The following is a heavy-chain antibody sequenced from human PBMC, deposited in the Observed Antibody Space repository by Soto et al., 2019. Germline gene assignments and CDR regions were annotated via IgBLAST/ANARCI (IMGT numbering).Heavy chain of an antibody. J-gene: IGHJ6*02. Sequence: GGSLRLSCADSGFTFSSYEMNWVRQAPGKGLEWVSYISSSGSTIYYADSVKGRVTISRDNAKNSLYLQMNSLRVEDTAVYYCAREGWFGAFTLYTQYGMDVWGQGTTVTVSS. D-gene: IGHD3-10*01. CDR1: GFTFSSYE. CDR3: AREGWFGAFTLYTQYGMDV. CDR2: ISSSGSTI. V-gene: IGHV3-48*03.